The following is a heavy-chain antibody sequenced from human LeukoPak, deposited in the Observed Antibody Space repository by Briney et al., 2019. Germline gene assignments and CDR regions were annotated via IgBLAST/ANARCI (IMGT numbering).Heavy chain of an antibody. CDR3: AKDIRIAAAGTLDY. V-gene: IGHV3-20*04. Sequence: GGSLRLSCAASRFTFDDYTMSWVRQAPGKGLEWVSGINWNGGSTGYVDSVKGRFTISRDNAKNSLYLQMNSLRAEDTALYYCAKDIRIAAAGTLDYWGQGTLVTVSS. D-gene: IGHD6-13*01. CDR1: RFTFDDYT. CDR2: INWNGGST. J-gene: IGHJ4*02.